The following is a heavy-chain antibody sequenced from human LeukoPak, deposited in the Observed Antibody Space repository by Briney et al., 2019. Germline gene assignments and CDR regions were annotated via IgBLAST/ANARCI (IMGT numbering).Heavy chain of an antibody. CDR2: INPSGGNT. CDR1: GYTFTSYY. J-gene: IGHJ4*02. V-gene: IGHV1-46*01. D-gene: IGHD6-6*01. Sequence: ASVKVSCKASGYTFTSYYMHWVRQAPGQGLEWMGIINPSGGNTDYAQKFQGRVAMTVDTSTSTVNMELSSLTSEDTAVYYCARTSSSLGTVDYWGQGTLVTVSS. CDR3: ARTSSSLGTVDY.